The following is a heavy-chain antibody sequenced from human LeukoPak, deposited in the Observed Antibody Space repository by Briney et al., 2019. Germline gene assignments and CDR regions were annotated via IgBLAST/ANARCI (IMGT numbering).Heavy chain of an antibody. CDR3: ARGGQLSSTSWTLYYFDY. V-gene: IGHV3-30*04. D-gene: IGHD2-2*01. CDR1: GFTFSSYA. CDR2: ISYDGSNK. Sequence: GGSLRLSCAASGFTFSSYAMHWVRQAPGKGLEWVAVISYDGSNKYYADSVKGRFTISRDDAKNTLYLQMNRLRAEDTGVYYCARGGQLSSTSWTLYYFDYWGQGTLVTVSS. J-gene: IGHJ4*02.